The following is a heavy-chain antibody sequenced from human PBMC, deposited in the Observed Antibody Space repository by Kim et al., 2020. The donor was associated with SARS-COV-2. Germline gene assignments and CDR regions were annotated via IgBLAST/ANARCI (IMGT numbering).Heavy chain of an antibody. CDR1: GFTFSNYG. CDR3: ARVNGASSYVDY. Sequence: GGSLRLSCAASGFTFSNYGMHWVRQAPGKGLEWVSVIWYDGSSKYYADSVKGRFTISRDNSKNSLYMQMNSLRAEDTAEYYCARVNGASSYVDYWGQGTLVTVSS. CDR2: IWYDGSSK. D-gene: IGHD2-8*01. V-gene: IGHV3-33*01. J-gene: IGHJ4*02.